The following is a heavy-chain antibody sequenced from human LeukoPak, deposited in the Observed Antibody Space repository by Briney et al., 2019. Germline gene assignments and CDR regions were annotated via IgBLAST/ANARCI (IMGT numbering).Heavy chain of an antibody. D-gene: IGHD2-2*02. CDR1: GFTFSNHG. Sequence: LRPSCAASGFTFSNHGMHWVRQPPGKGLEWIGEVNHSGSTNYNPSLKSRVTISVDTSKNQFSLKLSSVTAADTAVYYCARERCSSTSCYRYYYYGMDVWGKGTTVTVSS. CDR2: VNHSGST. CDR3: ARERCSSTSCYRYYYYGMDV. V-gene: IGHV4-34*01. J-gene: IGHJ6*04.